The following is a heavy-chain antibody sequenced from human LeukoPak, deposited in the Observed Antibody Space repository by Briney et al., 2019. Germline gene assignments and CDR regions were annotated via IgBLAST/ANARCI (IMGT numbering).Heavy chain of an antibody. D-gene: IGHD2-2*01. J-gene: IGHJ4*02. CDR3: AREYCSSTCCQNFDY. Sequence: SQTLSLTCAISGDSVSSNSATWNWIRQSPSRGLEWLGTTYYRSKWYNDYAVSVKSRITFNPDTSKNQFSLQLNSVTPEDTAVYYCAREYCSSTCCQNFDYWGQGTLVTVSS. CDR1: GDSVSSNSAT. CDR2: TYYRSKWYN. V-gene: IGHV6-1*01.